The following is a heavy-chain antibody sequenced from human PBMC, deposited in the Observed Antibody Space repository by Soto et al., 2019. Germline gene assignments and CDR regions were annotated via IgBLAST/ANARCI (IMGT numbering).Heavy chain of an antibody. CDR3: ARVGVERLVRGVTLSHFDY. CDR2: IIPIFGTA. J-gene: IGHJ4*02. Sequence: QVQLVQSGAEVKKPGSSVKVSCKASGGTFSSYAISWVRQAPGQGLEWMGGIIPIFGTANYAQKFQGRVTITADESTSTAYMEPSSLRSEDTAVYYCARVGVERLVRGVTLSHFDYWGQGTLVTVSS. CDR1: GGTFSSYA. V-gene: IGHV1-69*01. D-gene: IGHD3-10*01.